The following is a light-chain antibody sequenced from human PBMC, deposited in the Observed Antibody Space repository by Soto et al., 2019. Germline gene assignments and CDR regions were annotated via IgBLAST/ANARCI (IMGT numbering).Light chain of an antibody. Sequence: QSVLTQPPSVSGAPGQRVTISCTGRSSDIGAGFDVPWYQHLPGTAPKLLIYGNTNRPSGVPGRFSGSKSGTSASLVITGLQAEDEADYYCQSYENSRTGFYVFGTGTKVTVL. V-gene: IGLV1-40*01. CDR2: GNT. CDR3: QSYENSRTGFYV. CDR1: SSDIGAGFD. J-gene: IGLJ1*01.